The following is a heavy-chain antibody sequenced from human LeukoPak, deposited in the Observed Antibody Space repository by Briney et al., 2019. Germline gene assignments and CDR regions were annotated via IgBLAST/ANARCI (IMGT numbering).Heavy chain of an antibody. CDR1: GFTFSSYA. D-gene: IGHD3-10*01. J-gene: IGHJ3*02. CDR3: AKGWLKTSLDGFDI. CDR2: TSGSGGST. Sequence: GGSLRLSCAASGFTFSSYAMSWVRQAPGKGLEGVSGTSGSGGSTYFADSVKGRFTVSRDNSKNTLYLQMNRLRAEDTAVYYCAKGWLKTSLDGFDIWGQGTMVTVSS. V-gene: IGHV3-23*01.